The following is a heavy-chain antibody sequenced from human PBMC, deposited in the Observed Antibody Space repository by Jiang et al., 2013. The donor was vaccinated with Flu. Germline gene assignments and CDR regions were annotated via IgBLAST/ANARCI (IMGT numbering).Heavy chain of an antibody. J-gene: IGHJ6*04. V-gene: IGHV1-2*04. CDR2: INPNSGGT. D-gene: IGHD4-23*01. CDR1: GYTFTGYY. CDR3: ARAVKGFNGMDV. Sequence: SGAEVKKPGASVKVSCKASGYTFTGYYMHWVRRAPGQGLEWMGWINPNSGGTNYAQKFQGWVTMTRDTSISTAYMELSRLRSDDTAVYYCARAVKGFNGMDVWGKGTTVTVSS.